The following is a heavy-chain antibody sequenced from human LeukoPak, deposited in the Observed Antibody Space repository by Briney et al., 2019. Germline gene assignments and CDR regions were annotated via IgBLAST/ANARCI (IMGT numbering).Heavy chain of an antibody. Sequence: SETLSLTCTVSGGSISSYYWSWIRQPAGKGLEWIGRIYSSGSTNYNPSLESRVTMSVDTSKNQFSLKLSSVTAADTAVYYCARGTTVNLFDYWGQGTLVTVSS. V-gene: IGHV4-4*07. J-gene: IGHJ4*02. CDR1: GGSISSYY. CDR2: IYSSGST. D-gene: IGHD4-17*01. CDR3: ARGTTVNLFDY.